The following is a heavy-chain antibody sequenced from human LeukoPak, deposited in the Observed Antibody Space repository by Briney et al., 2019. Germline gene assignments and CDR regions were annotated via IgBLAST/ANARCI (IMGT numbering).Heavy chain of an antibody. CDR1: GYTFTGYY. CDR3: ARTSGSGRTFDY. D-gene: IGHD1-26*01. Sequence: ASVKVSCKASGYTFTGYYMHWVRQAPGQGLEWMGWINPNSGGTNYAQKFHGRVTMTRDTSISTAYMELSRLRSDDTAVYYCARTSGSGRTFDYWGQGTLVTVSS. CDR2: INPNSGGT. V-gene: IGHV1-2*02. J-gene: IGHJ4*02.